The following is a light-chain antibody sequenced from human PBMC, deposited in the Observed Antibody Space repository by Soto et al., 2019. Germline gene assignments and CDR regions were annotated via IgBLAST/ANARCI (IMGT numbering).Light chain of an antibody. CDR2: LGS. CDR3: QQYGTSPRSIT. J-gene: IGKJ5*01. V-gene: IGKV2-28*01. Sequence: DIVMTHSPLSLPVTPGEPASISCRSSQSLLHSNGYNYLDWYLQKPGQSPQLLIYLGSYRATGIPDRFSGGGSGTDFTLTINKLEPEDFAVYYCQQYGTSPRSITFGQGTRLEIK. CDR1: QSLLHSNGYNY.